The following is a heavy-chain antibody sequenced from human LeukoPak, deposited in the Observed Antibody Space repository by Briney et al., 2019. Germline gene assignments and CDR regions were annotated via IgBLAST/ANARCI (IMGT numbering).Heavy chain of an antibody. J-gene: IGHJ4*02. CDR2: ISYDGSNK. CDR1: GFTFSSYG. D-gene: IGHD3-22*01. V-gene: IGHV3-30*18. CDR3: AKTSITMIVVVSNLDY. Sequence: GGSLRLSCAASGFTFSSYGMHWVRQAPGKGLEWVAVISYDGSNKCYADSVKGRFTISRDNSKNTLYLQMNSLRAEDTAVYYCAKTSITMIVVVSNLDYWGQGTLVTVSS.